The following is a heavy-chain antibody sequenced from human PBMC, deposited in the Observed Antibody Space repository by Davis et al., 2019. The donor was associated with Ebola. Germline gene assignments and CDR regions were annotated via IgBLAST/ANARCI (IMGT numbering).Heavy chain of an antibody. D-gene: IGHD5-12*01. V-gene: IGHV4-4*02. J-gene: IGHJ6*04. CDR1: GGSVNSAFW. CDR3: ASSRAGSGYDSYYYYYGMDV. Sequence: SETLSLTCAVSGGSVNSAFWWSWVRQPPGKGLEWIGEILHTGTTNYNPSLRSRVTMSVDTSKNHFSLQLTSVTAADTAVYYCASSRAGSGYDSYYYYYGMDVWGKGTTVTVSS. CDR2: ILHTGTT.